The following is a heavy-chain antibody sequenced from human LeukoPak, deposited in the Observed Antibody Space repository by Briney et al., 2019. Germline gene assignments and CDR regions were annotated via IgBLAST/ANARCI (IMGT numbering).Heavy chain of an antibody. CDR3: AKGALGGTLDP. CDR1: GFTFSDYY. J-gene: IGHJ5*02. CDR2: ISSSGSTM. Sequence: GGSLRLSCAASGFTFSDYYMSWIRQAPGKGLEWVSYISSSGSTMYYADSVKGRFTIPRDNSKNTLYLQMNSLRAEDTAVYYCAKGALGGTLDPWGQGTLVTVSS. D-gene: IGHD1/OR15-1a*01. V-gene: IGHV3-11*04.